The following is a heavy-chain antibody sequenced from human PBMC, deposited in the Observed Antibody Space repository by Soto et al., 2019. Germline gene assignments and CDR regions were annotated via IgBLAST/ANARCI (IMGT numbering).Heavy chain of an antibody. J-gene: IGHJ4*02. V-gene: IGHV3-23*01. CDR3: AKVYYYGSGSRSFDY. CDR2: ISGSGGST. CDR1: GFTFSSYA. D-gene: IGHD3-10*01. Sequence: PGGSLRLSCAASGFTFSSYAMSWVRQAPGKGLEWVSAISGSGGSTYYADSVKGRFTISRDNSKSTLYLQMNSLRAEDTAVYYFAKVYYYGSGSRSFDYWGQGTLVTVSS.